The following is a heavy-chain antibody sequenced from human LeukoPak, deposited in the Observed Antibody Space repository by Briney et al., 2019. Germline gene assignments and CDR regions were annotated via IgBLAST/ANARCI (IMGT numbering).Heavy chain of an antibody. V-gene: IGHV1-69*13. CDR2: IIPIFGTA. CDR1: GSTFSSYA. CDR3: ARRRSIQLWASFDY. Sequence: SVKVSCKGFGSTFSSYAISWVRQAPGQGLEWMGGIIPIFGTANYAQKFQGRVTITADESTSTAYMELSSLRSEDTAVYYCARRRSIQLWASFDYWGQGSLVTVSS. D-gene: IGHD5-18*01. J-gene: IGHJ4*02.